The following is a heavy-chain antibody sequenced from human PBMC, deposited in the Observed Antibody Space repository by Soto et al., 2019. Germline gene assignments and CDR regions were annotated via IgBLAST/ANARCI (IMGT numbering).Heavy chain of an antibody. V-gene: IGHV3-23*01. CDR3: AKDLIYYGSGSYYNSYGMDV. CDR1: GFTFSSYA. CDR2: ISGSGGST. Sequence: GGSLRLSCAASGFTFSSYAMSWVRQAPGKGLEWVSAISGSGGSTYYADSVKGRFAISRDNSKNTLYLQMNSLRAEDTAVYYCAKDLIYYGSGSYYNSYGMDVWGQGTTVTVSS. D-gene: IGHD3-10*01. J-gene: IGHJ6*02.